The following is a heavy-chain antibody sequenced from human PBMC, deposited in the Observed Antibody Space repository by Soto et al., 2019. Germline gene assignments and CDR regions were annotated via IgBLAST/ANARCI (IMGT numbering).Heavy chain of an antibody. V-gene: IGHV1-18*01. D-gene: IGHD6-13*01. CDR3: ARVSSSSSSWRKSVLGRLFDP. CDR1: GYTFTSYG. CDR2: ISAYNGNT. J-gene: IGHJ5*02. Sequence: GASVKVSCKASGYTFTSYGISWVRQAPGQGLEWMGWISAYNGNTNYAQKLQGRVTMTTDTSTSTAYMELRSLRSDDTAVYYCARVSSSSSSWRKSVLGRLFDPSGQGTLVTVSS.